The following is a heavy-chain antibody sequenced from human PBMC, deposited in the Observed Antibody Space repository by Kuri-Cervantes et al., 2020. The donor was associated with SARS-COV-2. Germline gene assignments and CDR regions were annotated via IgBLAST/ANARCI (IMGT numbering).Heavy chain of an antibody. D-gene: IGHD1-26*01. CDR2: INPSGGST. Sequence: ASVKVSFKASGYTFTSYYMHWVRQAPGQGLEWMGIINPSGGSTNYAQKLQGRVTMTTDTSTSTAYMELRSLRSDDTAVYYCARGHSALKRELLPFDYWGQGTLVTVSS. CDR1: GYTFTSYY. J-gene: IGHJ4*02. CDR3: ARGHSALKRELLPFDY. V-gene: IGHV1-46*01.